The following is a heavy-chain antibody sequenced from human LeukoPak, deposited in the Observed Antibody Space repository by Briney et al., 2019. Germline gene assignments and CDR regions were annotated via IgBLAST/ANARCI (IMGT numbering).Heavy chain of an antibody. D-gene: IGHD3-22*01. J-gene: IGHJ4*02. Sequence: GGSLRLSCAASGFTFSSYNMNWVRQAPGKGLEWVSSISTSSTFIYYADSVKGRFTISRDNAKNSLYLQMNSLRAEDTAVYHCARGWVTTPIDYWGQGTLVTVSS. CDR3: ARGWVTTPIDY. V-gene: IGHV3-21*01. CDR2: ISTSSTFI. CDR1: GFTFSSYN.